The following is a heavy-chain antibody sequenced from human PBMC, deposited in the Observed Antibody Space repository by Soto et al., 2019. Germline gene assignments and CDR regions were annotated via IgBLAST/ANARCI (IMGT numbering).Heavy chain of an antibody. CDR2: ISGSGLTI. Sequence: GGSLRLSCAASGFIFSDYEINWVRQAPGKGLEWVSYISGSGLTIYYADSVKGRFTISRDDAKNSLYLQMNSLGVEDTAVYYCARGPYRNTYNWFDSWGQGTLVTVSS. CDR1: GFIFSDYE. J-gene: IGHJ5*02. V-gene: IGHV3-48*03. D-gene: IGHD5-12*01. CDR3: ARGPYRNTYNWFDS.